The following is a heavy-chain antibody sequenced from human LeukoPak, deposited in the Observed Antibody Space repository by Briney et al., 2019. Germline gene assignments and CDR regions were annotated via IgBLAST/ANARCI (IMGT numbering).Heavy chain of an antibody. D-gene: IGHD1-7*01. Sequence: SETLSLTCTVSGGSISSSSYYWGWIRQPPGKGLEWIGSIYYSGSTYYNPSLKSRVTISVDTSKNQFSLKLSSVTAADTAVYYRARHNWHYDYWGQGTLVTVSS. CDR2: IYYSGST. V-gene: IGHV4-39*01. CDR1: GGSISSSSYY. CDR3: ARHNWHYDY. J-gene: IGHJ4*02.